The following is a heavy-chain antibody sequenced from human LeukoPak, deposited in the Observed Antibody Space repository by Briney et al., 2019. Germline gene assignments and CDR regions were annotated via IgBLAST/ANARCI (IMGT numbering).Heavy chain of an antibody. Sequence: NASETLSLTCAVYGGSFSGYYWSWIRQPPGKGLEWIGEINHSGSTNYNPSLKSRVTMSVDTSKNQFSLKLSSVTAADTAVYYCALSSGWYSSRWGQGTLVTVSS. CDR3: ALSSGWYSSR. CDR2: INHSGST. J-gene: IGHJ4*02. V-gene: IGHV4-34*01. CDR1: GGSFSGYY. D-gene: IGHD6-19*01.